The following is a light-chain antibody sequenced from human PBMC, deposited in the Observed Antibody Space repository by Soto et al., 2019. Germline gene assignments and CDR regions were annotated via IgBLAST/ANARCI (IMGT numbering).Light chain of an antibody. J-gene: IGLJ2*01. Sequence: QSVLAQPPSASATPGQRVTISCSGSSSNIGTYPVNWYQQLPGTAPKLLIYGNNQRPSGVPDRFSGSKSGTSASLAISGLQSEGEAEYYCAAWDDSLNGLVFGGGTKLTVL. V-gene: IGLV1-44*01. CDR2: GNN. CDR3: AAWDDSLNGLV. CDR1: SSNIGTYP.